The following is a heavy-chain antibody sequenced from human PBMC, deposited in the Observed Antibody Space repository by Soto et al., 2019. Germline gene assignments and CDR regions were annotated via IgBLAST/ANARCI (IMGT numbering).Heavy chain of an antibody. CDR1: GGTFSSSA. Sequence: QVQLVQSGAEMKEPGSSVKVSCKTSGGTFSSSAISWLRQAPGQGLEWMGGIIPLFRTPDYAQKFQGRVTIAAYASTSTAYMELSSLRSEDTAVYYCARDNDRLQLGGNYYYILDVWGQGTTITVSS. J-gene: IGHJ6*02. V-gene: IGHV1-69*12. CDR2: IIPLFRTP. CDR3: ARDNDRLQLGGNYYYILDV. D-gene: IGHD4-4*01.